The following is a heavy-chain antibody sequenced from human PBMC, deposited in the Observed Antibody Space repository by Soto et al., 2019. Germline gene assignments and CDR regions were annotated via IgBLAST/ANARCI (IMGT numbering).Heavy chain of an antibody. Sequence: GGSLRLSCAASGFTFSDYGMHWVRQAPGKGLVWVAGIWYDGRNKYYADSVKGRFTISRDNSKNSVYLKMNSLRAEDTVVFYCAKSIAVAPGCLAPWGQGPVVPVSS. CDR3: AKSIAVAPGCLAP. D-gene: IGHD6-19*01. CDR1: GFTFSDYG. V-gene: IGHV3-33*06. CDR2: IWYDGRNK. J-gene: IGHJ5*02.